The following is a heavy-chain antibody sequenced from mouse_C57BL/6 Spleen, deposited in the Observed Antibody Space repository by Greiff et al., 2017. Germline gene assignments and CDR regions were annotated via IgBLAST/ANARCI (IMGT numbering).Heavy chain of an antibody. V-gene: IGHV1-52*01. CDR2: IDPSDSET. D-gene: IGHD4-1*01. CDR3: ARWDLYAMDC. J-gene: IGHJ4*01. CDR1: GYTFTSYW. Sequence: QVQLQQPGAELVRPGSSVKLSCKASGYTFTSYWMHWVKQRPIQGLEWIGNIDPSDSETNYNQKFKDKATLTVDKSSSTAYMQLSSLTSEDSAVYDCARWDLYAMDCWGQGTSVTVSS.